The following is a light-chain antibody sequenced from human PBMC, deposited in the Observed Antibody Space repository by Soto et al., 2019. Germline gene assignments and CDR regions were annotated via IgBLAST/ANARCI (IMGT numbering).Light chain of an antibody. CDR3: CSYAGSSTLV. Sequence: QSVLTQPASVSGFPWQSITLSFTGTSKEVGSYNLVSWYQQHPGKAPKLMIYEVSKRPSGVSNRFSGSKSGNTASLTISGLQAEDEADYYCCSYAGSSTLVFGGGTKVTVL. CDR1: SKEVGSYNL. V-gene: IGLV2-23*02. J-gene: IGLJ2*01. CDR2: EVS.